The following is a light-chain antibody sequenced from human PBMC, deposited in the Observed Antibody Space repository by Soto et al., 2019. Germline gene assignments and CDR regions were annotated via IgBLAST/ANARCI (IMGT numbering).Light chain of an antibody. CDR1: QSVLYSSNNKNY. V-gene: IGKV4-1*01. J-gene: IGKJ1*01. Sequence: DIVMTQSPDSLAVSLVERATINCKSSQSVLYSSNNKNYLAWYQQKPGQPPKLLIYWASTRESGVPDRFSGSGSGTDFTLTISSLRAEDVAVYYCQQYYSTPTFGQGTKVEIK. CDR3: QQYYSTPT. CDR2: WAS.